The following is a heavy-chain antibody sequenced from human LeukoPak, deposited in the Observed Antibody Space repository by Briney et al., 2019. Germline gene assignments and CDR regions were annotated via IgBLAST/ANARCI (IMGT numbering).Heavy chain of an antibody. J-gene: IGHJ3*02. D-gene: IGHD4-23*01. Sequence: ASVKVSCKASGYTFTSYGISWVRQAPGQGLEWMGWISAYNGNTNYAQKLQGRVTMTRDTSISTAYMELSRLRSDDTAVYYCARDGSTVVTWGAFDIWGQGTMVTVSS. CDR1: GYTFTSYG. CDR2: ISAYNGNT. V-gene: IGHV1-18*01. CDR3: ARDGSTVVTWGAFDI.